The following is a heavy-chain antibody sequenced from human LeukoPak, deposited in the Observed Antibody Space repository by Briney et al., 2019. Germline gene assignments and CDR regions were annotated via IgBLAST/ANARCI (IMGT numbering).Heavy chain of an antibody. D-gene: IGHD2-21*02. J-gene: IGHJ6*02. CDR3: ATGVTLDYAMAV. CDR1: GLTFSNAW. V-gene: IGHV3-15*01. Sequence: PGGSLRLSCAASGLTFSNAWMSWVRQAPGKGLEWVGRIKSKTDGGTTDYAAPVKGRFTISRDDSKNTLYPQMNSLKTEDTAVYYCATGVTLDYAMAVWGQGTTVTVSS. CDR2: IKSKTDGGTT.